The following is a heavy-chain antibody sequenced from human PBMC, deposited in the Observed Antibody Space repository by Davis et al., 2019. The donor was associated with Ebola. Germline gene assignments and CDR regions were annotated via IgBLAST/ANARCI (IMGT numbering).Heavy chain of an antibody. V-gene: IGHV1-18*01. D-gene: IGHD3-3*01. J-gene: IGHJ6*02. CDR3: ARDPPSEWLYYYYGMDV. Sequence: QKLQGRVTMTTDTSTSTAYMELRSLRSDDTAVYYCARDPPSEWLYYYYGMDVWGQGTTVTVSS.